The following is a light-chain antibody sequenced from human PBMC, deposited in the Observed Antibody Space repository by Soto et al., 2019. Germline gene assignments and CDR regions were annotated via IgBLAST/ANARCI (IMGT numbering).Light chain of an antibody. CDR3: QQLNGYLELT. CDR1: QGISTY. V-gene: IGKV1-9*01. CDR2: DAS. J-gene: IGKJ4*01. Sequence: DIQLTQSPSFLSASVGDRVTITWRASQGISTYLAWYQQKLGKAPKLLIYDASTLQSGVPSRFSGSRSGTEFTLTISSLQPEDFANYYCQQLNGYLELTFGGGTKVDIK.